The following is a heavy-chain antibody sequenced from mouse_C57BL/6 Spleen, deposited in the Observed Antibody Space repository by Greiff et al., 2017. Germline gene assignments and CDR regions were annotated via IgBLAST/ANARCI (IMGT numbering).Heavy chain of an antibody. V-gene: IGHV1-26*01. CDR1: GYTFTDYY. CDR3: ARKGWDGLAY. Sequence: EVQLQQSGPELVKPGASVKISCKASGYTFTDYYMNWVKQSHGKSLEWIGDINPNNGGTSYNQKFKGKATLTVDKSSSTAYMELRSLTSEDSAVYYCARKGWDGLAYWGQGTLVTVSA. D-gene: IGHD3-3*01. J-gene: IGHJ3*01. CDR2: INPNNGGT.